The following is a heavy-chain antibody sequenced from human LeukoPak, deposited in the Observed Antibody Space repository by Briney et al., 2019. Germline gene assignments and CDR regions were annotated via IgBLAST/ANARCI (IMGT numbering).Heavy chain of an antibody. CDR1: GFTFGTCS. CDR3: AKVEGSGSYPQYFDY. Sequence: AGGSLRLSCAASGFTFGTCSMSWVRQAPGKGLEWVSAISGSGGSTYYADSVKGRFTISRDNSKNTLYLQMNSLRAEDTAVYYCAKVEGSGSYPQYFDYWGQGTLVTVSS. V-gene: IGHV3-23*01. D-gene: IGHD3-10*01. CDR2: ISGSGGST. J-gene: IGHJ4*02.